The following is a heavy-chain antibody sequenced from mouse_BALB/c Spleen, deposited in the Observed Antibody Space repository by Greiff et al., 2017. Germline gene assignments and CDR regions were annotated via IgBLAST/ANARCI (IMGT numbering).Heavy chain of an antibody. V-gene: IGHV14-4*02. J-gene: IGHJ4*01. CDR3: IYYYGSRAMDY. CDR1: GFNIKDYY. D-gene: IGHD1-1*01. CDR2: IDPENGDT. Sequence: EVQLQESGAELVRSGASVKLSCTASGFNIKDYYMHWVKQRPEQGLEWIGWIDPENGDTEYAPKFQGKATMTADTSSNTAYLQLSSLTSEDTAVYYCIYYYGSRAMDYWGQGTSVTVSS.